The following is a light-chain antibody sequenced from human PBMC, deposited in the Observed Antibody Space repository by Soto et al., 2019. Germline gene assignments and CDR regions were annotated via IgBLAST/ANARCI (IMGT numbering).Light chain of an antibody. V-gene: IGLV2-23*01. CDR2: EGS. Sequence: QSALTQAASVSGSPGQSITISCAGSSSDIGSYNLVSWYQQHPGKAPKLMICEGSKRPSGVSTRFSGSKSGNTASLTISGLQAEDEADYYCCSYAGSTTWVFGGGTQLTVL. CDR1: SSDIGSYNL. J-gene: IGLJ3*02. CDR3: CSYAGSTTWV.